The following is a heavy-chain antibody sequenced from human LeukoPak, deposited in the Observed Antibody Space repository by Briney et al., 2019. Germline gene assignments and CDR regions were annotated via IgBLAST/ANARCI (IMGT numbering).Heavy chain of an antibody. D-gene: IGHD6-19*01. CDR3: ARAAAVAGREDYYYYMDV. CDR1: GGTFSSYA. CDR2: IIPIFGTA. V-gene: IGHV1-69*05. J-gene: IGHJ6*03. Sequence: SVKVSCKASGGTFSSYAIGWVRQAPGQGLEWMGRIIPIFGTANYAQKFQGRVTITTDESTSTAYMELSSLRSEDTAVYYCARAAAVAGREDYYYYMDVWGKGTTVTVSS.